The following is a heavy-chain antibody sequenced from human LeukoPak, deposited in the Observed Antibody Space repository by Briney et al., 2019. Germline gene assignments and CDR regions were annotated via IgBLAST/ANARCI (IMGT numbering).Heavy chain of an antibody. D-gene: IGHD3-10*01. CDR1: GGSISSYY. J-gene: IGHJ3*02. Sequence: SETLSLTCTVSGGSISSYYWSWIRQPPGKGLEWIGYIYYSGSTNYNPSLKSRVTISVDTSKNQFSLKLSSVTAADTAVYYCARGGVWFGELRSHAFDIWGQGTMVTVSS. CDR2: IYYSGST. V-gene: IGHV4-59*12. CDR3: ARGGVWFGELRSHAFDI.